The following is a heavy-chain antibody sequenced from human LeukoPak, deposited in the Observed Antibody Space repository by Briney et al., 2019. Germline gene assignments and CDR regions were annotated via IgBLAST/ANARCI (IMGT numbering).Heavy chain of an antibody. Sequence: PSETLSLTCTVSGGSISSYYWNWIRQPAGKGLEWIGRIYTSGSTNYNPSLKSRVTMSVDTSKNQFSLKLSSVTAADTAVYYCASVKWAYCGGDCSNAFDIWGQGTMVTVSS. V-gene: IGHV4-4*07. CDR2: IYTSGST. D-gene: IGHD2-21*02. J-gene: IGHJ3*02. CDR3: ASVKWAYCGGDCSNAFDI. CDR1: GGSISSYY.